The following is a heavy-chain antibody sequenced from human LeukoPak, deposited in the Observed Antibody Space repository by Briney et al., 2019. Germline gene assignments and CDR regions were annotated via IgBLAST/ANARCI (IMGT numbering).Heavy chain of an antibody. V-gene: IGHV4-59*01. D-gene: IGHD2-15*01. J-gene: IGHJ4*02. CDR2: IYYSGST. Sequence: SETLSLTCTVSGGSISSYYWSWIRQPPGKGLEWIGYIYYSGSTNYNPSLKSRVTISVDTSKNQFSLKLSSVTAADTAGYYCARDISCSGGSCRDYWGQGTLVTVSS. CDR1: GGSISSYY. CDR3: ARDISCSGGSCRDY.